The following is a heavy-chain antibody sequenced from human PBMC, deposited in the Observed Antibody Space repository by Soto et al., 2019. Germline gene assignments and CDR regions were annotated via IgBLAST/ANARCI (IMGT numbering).Heavy chain of an antibody. V-gene: IGHV3-48*02. D-gene: IGHD1-26*01. CDR1: GFTFSSYS. Sequence: EVQLVESGGGLVQPGGSLRLSCAASGFTFSSYSMNWVRQAPGQGLEWVSYISRSSSTIYYADSVKGRFTISRDNAKNSLDLQMNSLRDEDTAVYYWARVAGATLADYWGQGTLGTVSS. CDR3: ARVAGATLADY. J-gene: IGHJ4*02. CDR2: ISRSSSTI.